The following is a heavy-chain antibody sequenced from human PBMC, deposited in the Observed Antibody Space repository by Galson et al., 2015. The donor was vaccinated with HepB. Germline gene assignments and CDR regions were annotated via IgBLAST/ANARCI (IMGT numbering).Heavy chain of an antibody. D-gene: IGHD3-22*01. CDR3: ASGRPIRDLITMIVVGDDAFDI. V-gene: IGHV1-69*04. CDR1: GGTFSSYA. CDR2: IIPILGIA. Sequence: SVKVSCKASGGTFSSYAISWVRQAPGQGLEWMGRIIPILGIANYAQKFQGRVTITADKPTSTAYMELSSLRSEDTAVYYCASGRPIRDLITMIVVGDDAFDIWGQGTMVTVSS. J-gene: IGHJ3*02.